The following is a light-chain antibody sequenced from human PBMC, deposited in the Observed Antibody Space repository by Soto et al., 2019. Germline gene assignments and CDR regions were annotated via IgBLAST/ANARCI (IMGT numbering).Light chain of an antibody. V-gene: IGKV3-11*01. CDR2: DAC. Sequence: EIVLTYSPATLSLSPGEIATLSCRASQSVTTFLAWYQQKPDQAPRLLIYDACTRATDIPARFSGSGSGTDFTLTISSLEPEDFAVYYCQQRSNWPPVITFGGVTKVDIK. CDR3: QQRSNWPPVIT. CDR1: QSVTTF. J-gene: IGKJ4*01.